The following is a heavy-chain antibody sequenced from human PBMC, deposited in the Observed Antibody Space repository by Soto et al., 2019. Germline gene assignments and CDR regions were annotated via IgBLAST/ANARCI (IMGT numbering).Heavy chain of an antibody. Sequence: PSETLSLTCTMSGNFYSISTYSWSWIRQPPGKALQWIGFIYQSGVTSYNPSLASRVSISLDRSNNQCSLKLKSVTAADTAVYFCAGMPYTSGLRFDPWGPGTGVTAPQ. J-gene: IGHJ5*02. V-gene: IGHV4-30-2*01. CDR3: AGMPYTSGLRFDP. CDR2: IYQSGVT. CDR1: GNFYSISTYS. D-gene: IGHD6-19*01.